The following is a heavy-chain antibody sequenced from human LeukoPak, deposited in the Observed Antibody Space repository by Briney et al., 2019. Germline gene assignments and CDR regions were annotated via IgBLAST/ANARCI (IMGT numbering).Heavy chain of an antibody. J-gene: IGHJ3*02. Sequence: PGGSLRLSCAASGFTFSSYWMSWVRQAPGKGLEWVANIKQDGSEKYYVDSVKGRFTISRDNAKNSLYLQMNSLRAEDTAVYYCARDLGEYSSSWYTDAFDIWGQGTMVTVSS. CDR1: GFTFSSYW. D-gene: IGHD6-13*01. CDR3: ARDLGEYSSSWYTDAFDI. V-gene: IGHV3-7*01. CDR2: IKQDGSEK.